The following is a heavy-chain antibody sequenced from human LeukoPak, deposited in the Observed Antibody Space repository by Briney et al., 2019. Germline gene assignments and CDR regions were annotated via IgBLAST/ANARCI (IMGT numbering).Heavy chain of an antibody. V-gene: IGHV3-9*01. J-gene: IGHJ6*02. Sequence: QTGGSLRLSCAASGFTFYDYAMHWVRQAPERGVEWVSGISWNSGTIGYADSVKGRFTISRDNAKNSLYLQMNSLRAEDTALYYCAKELYSSSWLNYYGIYVCGPGATVTVSS. CDR2: ISWNSGTI. CDR1: GFTFYDYA. D-gene: IGHD6-13*01. CDR3: AKELYSSSWLNYYGIYV.